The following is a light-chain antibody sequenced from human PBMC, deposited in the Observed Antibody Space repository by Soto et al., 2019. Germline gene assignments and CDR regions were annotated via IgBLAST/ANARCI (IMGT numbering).Light chain of an antibody. CDR1: QSISVW. J-gene: IGKJ5*01. CDR2: GAS. V-gene: IGKV3-11*01. Sequence: TQSPSTLSASVGDRVTITCRASQSISVWLAWYQQKPGQAPRLLIYGASSRATGIPDRFSGSGSGTDFTLTIGSLEPEDFAVYYCQQRSNWPPDTFGQGTRLEIK. CDR3: QQRSNWPPDT.